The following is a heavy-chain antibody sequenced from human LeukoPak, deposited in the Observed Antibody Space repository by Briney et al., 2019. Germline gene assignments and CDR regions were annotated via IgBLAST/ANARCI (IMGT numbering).Heavy chain of an antibody. CDR3: ARDRGGDSSGLEDY. CDR1: GVSISDYY. J-gene: IGHJ4*02. CDR2: INYSGNT. Sequence: SETLSLTCTVSGVSISDYYWSWIRQPPGKGLEWIAYINYSGNTHYKPSLKSRVTISVDTSKNQFSLKLSSVTAADTAVYYWARDRGGDSSGLEDYWGQGTLVTVSS. V-gene: IGHV4-59*12. D-gene: IGHD6-19*01.